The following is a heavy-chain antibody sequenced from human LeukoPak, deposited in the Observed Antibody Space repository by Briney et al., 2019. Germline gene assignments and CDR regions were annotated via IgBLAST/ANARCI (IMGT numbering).Heavy chain of an antibody. J-gene: IGHJ4*02. V-gene: IGHV3-23*01. D-gene: IGHD1-26*01. CDR3: AKSRRVVGSAYSPALAYYFVY. CDR2: ISGSGGST. CDR1: GFTFSSYA. Sequence: GGSLRLSCAASGFTFSSYAMSWVRQAPGKRLEWVSAISGSGGSTYYADSVKGRFTISRDNSKNTLYLQMNSLRAEDTAVYYCAKSRRVVGSAYSPALAYYFVYWGQGTLVSVS.